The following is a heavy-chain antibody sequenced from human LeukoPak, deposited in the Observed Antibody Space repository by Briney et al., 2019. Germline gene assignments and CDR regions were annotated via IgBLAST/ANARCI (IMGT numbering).Heavy chain of an antibody. Sequence: PGGSLRLSCVVSGFTFRSYWMHWVRQGPGKGLLWVSRINTDGSIITYADSVKGRFTISRDNAKNTLYLEMNSLTAADTAVYYCARPPPGQGFDYWGQGTLVTVSS. CDR2: INTDGSII. CDR3: ARPPPGQGFDY. J-gene: IGHJ4*02. V-gene: IGHV3-74*03. D-gene: IGHD3-10*01. CDR1: GFTFRSYW.